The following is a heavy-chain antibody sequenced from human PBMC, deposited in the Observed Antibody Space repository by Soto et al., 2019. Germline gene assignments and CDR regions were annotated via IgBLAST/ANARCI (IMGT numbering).Heavy chain of an antibody. CDR1: GGTFSNYA. Sequence: QVQLVQSGAEVKKPGSSVKVSCKASGGTFSNYAIAWVRQAPGQGLEWMGGLIPISGTANYAQKFQGRVTITADESTSTAYMEPWSLRAEDTAVYYCARGPYGYYEKSGNDYAEYFQHWGQGTLVTVAA. CDR2: LIPISGTA. CDR3: ARGPYGYYEKSGNDYAEYFQH. V-gene: IGHV1-69*12. D-gene: IGHD3-22*01. J-gene: IGHJ1*01.